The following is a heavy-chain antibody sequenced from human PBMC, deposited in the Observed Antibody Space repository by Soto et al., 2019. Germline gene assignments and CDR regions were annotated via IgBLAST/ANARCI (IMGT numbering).Heavy chain of an antibody. CDR2: IYYSGST. J-gene: IGHJ4*02. D-gene: IGHD6-13*01. CDR1: GGSISSSSYY. V-gene: IGHV4-39*01. CDR3: ARQPTGYSSSWYGY. Sequence: QLQLQESGPGLVKPSETLSLTCTVSGGSISSSSYYWGWIRQPPGKGLEWIGSIYYSGSTYYNPSLKSRVTISVDTSKNQFSLKLSSVTAADTAVYYCARQPTGYSSSWYGYWGQGTLVTVFS.